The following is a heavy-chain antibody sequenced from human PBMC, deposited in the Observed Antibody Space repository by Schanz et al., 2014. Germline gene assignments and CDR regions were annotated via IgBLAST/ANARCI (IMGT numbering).Heavy chain of an antibody. J-gene: IGHJ4*02. CDR3: SSSGAGYSSSWDFDS. CDR2: IIPILGIA. D-gene: IGHD6-13*01. Sequence: QVQLVQSGAEVKKPGSSVKVSCKASGGTFSTYTISWVRQAPGQGLEWMGRIIPILGIANYAQKFQGRVTITADKSTFTAYMDVSSLRSEDTAVYYCSSSGAGYSSSWDFDSWGQGTLVTVSS. CDR1: GGTFSTYT. V-gene: IGHV1-69*02.